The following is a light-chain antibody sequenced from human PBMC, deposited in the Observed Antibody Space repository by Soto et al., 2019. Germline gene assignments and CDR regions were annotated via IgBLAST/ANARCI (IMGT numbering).Light chain of an antibody. CDR3: SSYTSSATLV. CDR1: TNDIGTYNY. CDR2: DVI. V-gene: IGLV2-14*01. Sequence: QSALTQPASVSGSPGQSITISCAGATNDIGTYNYVSWCQQHPGKAPKLLIYDVINRPSGVSNRFSGSKSGSTASLTISGLQAEDEADYYCSSYTSSATLVFGGGTKVTVL. J-gene: IGLJ2*01.